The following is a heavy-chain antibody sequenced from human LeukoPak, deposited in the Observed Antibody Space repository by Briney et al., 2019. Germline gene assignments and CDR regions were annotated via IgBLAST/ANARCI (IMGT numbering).Heavy chain of an antibody. V-gene: IGHV3-23*01. CDR3: AKGVGYCSGGSCQQFDY. Sequence: GGSLRLSCAASGFTFSGYGMSWVRQAPGKGLKWVSAISGSGGSTYYADSVKGRITISRDNSKNTLYLQMNSLRAEDTAVYYCAKGVGYCSGGSCQQFDYWGQGTLVTVSS. J-gene: IGHJ4*02. CDR1: GFTFSGYG. D-gene: IGHD2-15*01. CDR2: ISGSGGST.